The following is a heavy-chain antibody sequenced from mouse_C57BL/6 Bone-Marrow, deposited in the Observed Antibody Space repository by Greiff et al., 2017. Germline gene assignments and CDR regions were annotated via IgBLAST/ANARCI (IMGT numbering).Heavy chain of an antibody. V-gene: IGHV2-6-1*01. CDR3: ARHGEAVVARGAMDY. J-gene: IGHJ4*01. D-gene: IGHD1-1*01. CDR1: GFSLTSYG. CDR2: IWSDGST. Sequence: VQLQESGPGLVAPSQSLSITCTVSGFSLTSYGVHWVRQPPGKGLEWLVVIWSDGSTTYNSALKSRLSISKDNSKCQVFLKMNSLQTDDTAMYYCARHGEAVVARGAMDYWGQGTSVTVSS.